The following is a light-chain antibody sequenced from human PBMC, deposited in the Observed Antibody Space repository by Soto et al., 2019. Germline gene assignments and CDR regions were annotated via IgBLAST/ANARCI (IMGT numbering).Light chain of an antibody. CDR2: WAS. CDR3: QQCYNTPYT. J-gene: IGKJ2*01. V-gene: IGKV4-1*01. CDR1: QSVLYSSNNKNY. Sequence: DIVMTQSPDSLAASLGERATINCKSSQSVLYSSNNKNYLAWYQQKPGQPPKLLIYWASTRESGVPDRFSGSGSGTDFTLTISSLQAEDVAVYYCQQCYNTPYTFGQGTKVEIK.